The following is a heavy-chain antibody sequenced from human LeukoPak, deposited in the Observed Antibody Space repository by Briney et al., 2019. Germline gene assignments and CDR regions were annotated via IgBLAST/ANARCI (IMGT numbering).Heavy chain of an antibody. CDR1: GYTFTSYY. V-gene: IGHV1-46*01. Sequence: GASVKVSCKASGYTFTSYYMHWVRQAPGQGLGWMGIINPSGGSTSYAQKFQGRVTMTRDTSTSTVYMELSSLRSEDTAVYYCATSFSGYSSSWSAYYYYYYMDVWGKGTTVTVSS. CDR3: ATSFSGYSSSWSAYYYYYYMDV. D-gene: IGHD6-13*01. CDR2: INPSGGST. J-gene: IGHJ6*03.